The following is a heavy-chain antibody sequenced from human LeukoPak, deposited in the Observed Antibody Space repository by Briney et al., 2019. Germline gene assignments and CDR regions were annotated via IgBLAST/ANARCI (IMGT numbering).Heavy chain of an antibody. CDR3: ARNGGHNQEH. CDR2: FSHSGIT. CDR1: GASISRGIW. V-gene: IGHV4-4*02. Sequence: SETLSLTCDVSGASISRGIWWSWVRQPPGKGLEWIGEFSHSGITNFNPSLRSRVTISVDKSRNQFSLNLISVTAADTAVYFCARNGGHNQEHWGQGTLVTVSS. J-gene: IGHJ4*02. D-gene: IGHD1-1*01.